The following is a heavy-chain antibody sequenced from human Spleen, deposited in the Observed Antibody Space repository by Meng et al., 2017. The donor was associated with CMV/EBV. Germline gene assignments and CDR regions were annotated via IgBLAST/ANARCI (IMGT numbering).Heavy chain of an antibody. CDR2: FAHRGCT. J-gene: IGHJ2*01. CDR3: AVGLHSVVVVPAAISSDDRYFDL. Sequence: YFWSCFPLPPGNELSLIVEFAHRGCTNSHPSLKIRLPISVDTSMSQFSLKLSSVPAADTAVYYCAVGLHSVVVVPAAISSDDRYFDLWGRGTLVTVSS. V-gene: IGHV4-34*01. D-gene: IGHD2-2*01. CDR1: YF.